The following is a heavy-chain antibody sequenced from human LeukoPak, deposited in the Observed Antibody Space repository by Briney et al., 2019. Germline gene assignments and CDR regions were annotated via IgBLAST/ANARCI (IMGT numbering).Heavy chain of an antibody. D-gene: IGHD3-22*01. Sequence: ASVKLSCKAAGSTFTGYYVHWVRRAPGQGLEWRGWSNPNSGGTNYAQNLQGRFTMTTETSISTAYMELRRLRSVDPAVYSGGIAVHSITIIVVVINDYWGQGSLVTVSS. J-gene: IGHJ4*02. CDR3: GIAVHSITIIVVVINDY. V-gene: IGHV1-2*02. CDR2: SNPNSGGT. CDR1: GSTFTGYY.